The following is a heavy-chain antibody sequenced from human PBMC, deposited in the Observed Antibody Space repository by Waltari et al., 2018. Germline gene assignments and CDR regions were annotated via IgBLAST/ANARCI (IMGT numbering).Heavy chain of an antibody. Sequence: EVQLVESGGGLVKPGGSLRLSCAGSGFTFSTYSMNWVRQAPGRGLEWGSSISGSSGYIYYADSVKGRFTISRDNAKNSLYLQMNSLRAEDTAVYYCATDSGILDLDHWGQGTQVTVSS. V-gene: IGHV3-21*01. D-gene: IGHD3-10*01. J-gene: IGHJ4*02. CDR1: GFTFSTYS. CDR2: ISGSSGYI. CDR3: ATDSGILDLDH.